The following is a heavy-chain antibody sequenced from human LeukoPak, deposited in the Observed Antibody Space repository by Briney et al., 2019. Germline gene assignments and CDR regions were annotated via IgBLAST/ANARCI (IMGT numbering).Heavy chain of an antibody. J-gene: IGHJ4*02. CDR1: GFPFSSYA. Sequence: GGSLRLSCVVSGFPFSSYAMSWVRQAPGKGLEWVSGISGSGDDTYYAASVKGRFIVSRDTSKNTLFLQMYSLRAEDTAVYYCAKDPLNTLMVSPTFDYWGQGTLVTVSS. D-gene: IGHD5-18*01. CDR2: ISGSGDDT. CDR3: AKDPLNTLMVSPTFDY. V-gene: IGHV3-23*01.